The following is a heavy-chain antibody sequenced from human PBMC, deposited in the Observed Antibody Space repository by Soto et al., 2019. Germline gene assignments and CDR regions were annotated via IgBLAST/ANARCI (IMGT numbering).Heavy chain of an antibody. CDR3: ARSYCSSTSCHYYFDY. D-gene: IGHD2-2*01. CDR1: GGTFSSYS. Sequence: GASVKVSCKASGGTFSSYSISWVRQAPGQGLEWMGRIIPILDIADYAQKFQGRVTITADKSTSTAYMELSSLRSEDTAVYYCARSYCSSTSCHYYFDYWGQGTLVTVSS. CDR2: IIPILDIA. V-gene: IGHV1-69*02. J-gene: IGHJ4*02.